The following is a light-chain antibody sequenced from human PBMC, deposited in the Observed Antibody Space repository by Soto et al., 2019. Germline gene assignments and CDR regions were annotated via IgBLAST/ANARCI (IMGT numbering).Light chain of an antibody. CDR2: GAS. Sequence: EIVLTQSPGTLSLSPGERATLSYRASQSVSSSYLAWYQQKPGQAPSLLIYGASNRATGIPDRISGSGSGTDFTLTISRLEPEDFAVYYCQQYGSSPWTFGQGTKVDIK. J-gene: IGKJ1*01. CDR3: QQYGSSPWT. CDR1: QSVSSSY. V-gene: IGKV3-20*01.